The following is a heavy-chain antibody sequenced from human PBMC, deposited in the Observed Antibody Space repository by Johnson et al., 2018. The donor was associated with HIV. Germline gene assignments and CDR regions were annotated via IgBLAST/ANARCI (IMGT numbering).Heavy chain of an antibody. CDR3: ARDRKSVNSYGLNHDAFDI. J-gene: IGHJ3*02. Sequence: VQLVESGGGLVQPGGSLRLSCAASGFTFSSYWMHWVRQAPGKGLEWVSVFFGGDGTYYADSVRGRFIISRDNAKNSLFLQMNSLRVEDTAVYYCARDRKSVNSYGLNHDAFDIWGQGTMVTVSS. V-gene: IGHV3-66*01. CDR1: GFTFSSYW. CDR2: FFGGDGT. D-gene: IGHD5-18*01.